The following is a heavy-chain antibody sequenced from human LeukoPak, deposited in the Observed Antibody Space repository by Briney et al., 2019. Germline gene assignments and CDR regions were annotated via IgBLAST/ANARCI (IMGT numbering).Heavy chain of an antibody. Sequence: VGSLRLSCAASGLTFSSSSMTWVRQAPGKGLEWVSCISGSGENTYYADSVRGRFTISRDNSKNTLYLQLNSLRAEDTAIYYCANGRGPNTGPTLDYWGQGTLVTVSS. D-gene: IGHD5-24*01. CDR3: ANGRGPNTGPTLDY. J-gene: IGHJ4*02. CDR1: GLTFSSSS. CDR2: ISGSGENT. V-gene: IGHV3-23*01.